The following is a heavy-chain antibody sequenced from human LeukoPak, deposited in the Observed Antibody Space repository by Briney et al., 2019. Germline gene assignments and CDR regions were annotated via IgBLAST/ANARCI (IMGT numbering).Heavy chain of an antibody. CDR2: IYTTGMT. D-gene: IGHD5-18*01. CDR3: VRHGYTASHFFLDY. CDR1: TASINSYY. Sequence: SETLSLTCTVSTASINSYYWGWVRQPAGRGLEWLGRIYTTGMTQYDPSLQSRVTMSVDTSQKQFSLNLRSVTAADTAIYFCVRHGYTASHFFLDYWSQGALVTVSS. V-gene: IGHV4-4*07. J-gene: IGHJ4*02.